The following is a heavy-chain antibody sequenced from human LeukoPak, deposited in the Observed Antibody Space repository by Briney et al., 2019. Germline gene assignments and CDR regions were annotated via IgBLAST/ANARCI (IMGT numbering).Heavy chain of an antibody. CDR1: GYTFTSYY. CDR3: ARDRVTMMPLDY. CDR2: INPSGGST. Sequence: ASVKVSCKASGYTFTSYYMHWVRQAPGRGLEWMGIINPSGGSTSYAQKFQGRVTMTRDTSTSTVYMELSSLRSEDTAVYYCARDRVTMMPLDYWGQGTLVTVSS. D-gene: IGHD3-22*01. J-gene: IGHJ4*02. V-gene: IGHV1-46*01.